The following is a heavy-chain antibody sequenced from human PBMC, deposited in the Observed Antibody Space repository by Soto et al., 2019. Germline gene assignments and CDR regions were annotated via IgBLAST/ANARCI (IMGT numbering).Heavy chain of an antibody. D-gene: IGHD2-15*01. CDR2: INPSGST. CDR3: ARGMQTHCSGGSCHGGNFDY. CDR1: GGSFSGYY. Sequence: PSETLSLTCTVYGGSFSGYYWSWIRQPPGKGLEWIGEINPSGSTNYSPPLKSRVTISVDTSNNQVSLKLSSVTAADTAVYYCARGMQTHCSGGSCHGGNFDYWRQGTLVTVSS. V-gene: IGHV4-34*01. J-gene: IGHJ4*02.